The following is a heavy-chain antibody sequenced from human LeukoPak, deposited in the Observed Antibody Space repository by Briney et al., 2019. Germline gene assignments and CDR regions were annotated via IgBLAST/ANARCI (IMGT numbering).Heavy chain of an antibody. J-gene: IGHJ4*02. Sequence: SGGSLRLSCLASGFTFSTYAMHWVRQAPGKGLEYVSAIGGNGDNTYYADSLKGRFTISRDNSKNTLYLQMSSLRLEDTAVYYCVITSATGPLDYWGQGTLVTVSS. CDR1: GFTFSTYA. D-gene: IGHD6-6*01. CDR3: VITSATGPLDY. V-gene: IGHV3-64D*09. CDR2: IGGNGDNT.